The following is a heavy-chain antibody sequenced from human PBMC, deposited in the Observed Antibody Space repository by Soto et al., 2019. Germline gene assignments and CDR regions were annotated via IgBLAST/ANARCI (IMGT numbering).Heavy chain of an antibody. V-gene: IGHV1-18*01. CDR2: ISAYNGNT. J-gene: IGHJ5*02. D-gene: IGHD3-10*01. Sequence: QVQLMQSGAEVKKPGASVKVSCKASGYTFTSYGISWVRQAPGQGLEWMGWISAYNGNTNYAQKLQGRVTMTTDTSTSTAYMELRSLRSDDTAVYYCACITMVRGVIMYNWFDPWGQGTLVTVSS. CDR1: GYTFTSYG. CDR3: ACITMVRGVIMYNWFDP.